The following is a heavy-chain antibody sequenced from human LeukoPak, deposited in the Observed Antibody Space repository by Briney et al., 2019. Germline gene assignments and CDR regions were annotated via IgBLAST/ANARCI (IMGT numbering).Heavy chain of an antibody. V-gene: IGHV4-34*01. J-gene: IGHJ6*02. Sequence: PSETLSLTCAVYGGSFSGYYWSWIRQPPGKGLEWIGEINHSGSTNYNPSHKSRVTISVDTSKNQFSLKLSSVTAADTAVYYCARANPMDVWGQGTTVTVSS. CDR1: GGSFSGYY. CDR3: ARANPMDV. CDR2: INHSGST.